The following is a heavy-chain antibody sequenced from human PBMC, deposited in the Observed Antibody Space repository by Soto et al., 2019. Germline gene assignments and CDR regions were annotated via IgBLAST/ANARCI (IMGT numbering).Heavy chain of an antibody. CDR2: IKRIADGGTT. V-gene: IGHV3-15*07. J-gene: IGHJ4*02. CDR3: ATENGPFHPIDY. Sequence: EVQLVESGGGLVQPGGSLRLSCAASGFTFSNLWMHWVRQAPGKGLAWVGRIKRIADGGTTDYAAPMKGRFTISRDDSENTLYLQMSSLKTEDTAVYYCATENGPFHPIDYWGQGTLVTVSS. CDR1: GFTFSNLW. D-gene: IGHD2-8*01.